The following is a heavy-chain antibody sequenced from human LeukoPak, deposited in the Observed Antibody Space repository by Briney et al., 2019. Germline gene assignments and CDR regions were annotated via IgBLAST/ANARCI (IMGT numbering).Heavy chain of an antibody. CDR1: GGTSSSYA. V-gene: IGHV1-69*04. Sequence: GASVKVSCKASGGTSSSYAISWVRQAPGQGLEWMGRIIPILGIANYAQKFQGRVTITADKSTSTAYMELSSLRSEDTAVYYCARDELAYCGGDCYLHYYGMDVWGQGTTVTVSS. J-gene: IGHJ6*02. CDR3: ARDELAYCGGDCYLHYYGMDV. D-gene: IGHD2-21*02. CDR2: IIPILGIA.